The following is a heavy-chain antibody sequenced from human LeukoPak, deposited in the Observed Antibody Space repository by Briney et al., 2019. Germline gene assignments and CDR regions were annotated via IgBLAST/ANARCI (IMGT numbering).Heavy chain of an antibody. CDR3: ARFGAAVSADYYYMDV. V-gene: IGHV5-51*01. D-gene: IGHD3-10*01. Sequence: GESLKISCKGSGYRFTNYWIGWVRQMPGKGLEWMGIIYPGDSDTRYSPSFQGQVTISADKSMSTAYLQWSSLKASDSAMYYCARFGAAVSADYYYMDVWGKGTTVTVSS. CDR2: IYPGDSDT. J-gene: IGHJ6*03. CDR1: GYRFTNYW.